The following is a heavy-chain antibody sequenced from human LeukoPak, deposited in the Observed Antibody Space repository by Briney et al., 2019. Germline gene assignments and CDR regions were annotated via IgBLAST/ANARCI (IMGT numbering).Heavy chain of an antibody. V-gene: IGHV4-59*01. CDR2: IYHSGGT. D-gene: IGHD6-19*01. CDR3: ARGRVPGA. Sequence: TAETLSLTCTVSGVSITSYFWSWIRQPPGRGLEWIGYIYHSGGTNSNPSSKSRGSISLNKSKNQFSLRLSSVTAADTAVYYCARGRVPGAWGQGTLVTVSS. CDR1: GVSITSYF. J-gene: IGHJ4*02.